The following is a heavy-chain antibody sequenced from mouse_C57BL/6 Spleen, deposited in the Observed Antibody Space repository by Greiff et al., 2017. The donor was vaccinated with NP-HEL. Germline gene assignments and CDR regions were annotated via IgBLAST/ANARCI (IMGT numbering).Heavy chain of an antibody. V-gene: IGHV1-82*01. CDR3: ARWLLPTYYAMDY. CDR1: GYAFSSSW. D-gene: IGHD2-12*01. CDR2: IYPGDGDT. J-gene: IGHJ4*01. Sequence: QVQLKESGPELVKPGASVKISCKASGYAFSSSWMNWVKQRPGKGLEWIGRIYPGDGDTNYNGKLKGKATLTPAKSSSTAYMKLSSLTSEDSAVYFCARWLLPTYYAMDYWGQGTSVTVSS.